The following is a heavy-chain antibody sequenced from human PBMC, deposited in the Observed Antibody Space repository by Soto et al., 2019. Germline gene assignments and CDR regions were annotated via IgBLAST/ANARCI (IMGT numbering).Heavy chain of an antibody. CDR2: VNDSGST. Sequence: TSETLSLTCAVYGGSFSAYHWIWIRQSPGKGLEWIGEVNDSGSTYYNPSLRSRLTMSVDTSKNQVSLNLKSVTAADTAVYYCARDYTSGWPGRLYYGLDVWGQGTTVTVSS. CDR1: GGSFSAYH. D-gene: IGHD6-19*01. CDR3: ARDYTSGWPGRLYYGLDV. J-gene: IGHJ6*02. V-gene: IGHV4-34*01.